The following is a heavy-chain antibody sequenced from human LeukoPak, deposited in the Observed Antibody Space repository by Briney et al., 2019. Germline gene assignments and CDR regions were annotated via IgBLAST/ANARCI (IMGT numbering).Heavy chain of an antibody. CDR1: GGTFSSYA. CDR2: IIPIFGTA. J-gene: IGHJ6*03. CDR3: ARQLRGGPTVTTSDYYYYMDV. D-gene: IGHD4-17*01. Sequence: ASVKVSCKASGGTFSSYAISWVRQAPGQGLEWMGGIIPIFGTANYAQKFQGRVTITADESTSTAYMELSSLRSEDTAVYYCARQLRGGPTVTTSDYYYYMDVWGKGTTVTVSS. V-gene: IGHV1-69*13.